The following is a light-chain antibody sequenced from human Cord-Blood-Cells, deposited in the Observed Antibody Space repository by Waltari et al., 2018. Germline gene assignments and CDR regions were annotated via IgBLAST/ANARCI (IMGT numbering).Light chain of an antibody. V-gene: IGLV2-8*01. CDR3: SSYAGSNNVV. CDR2: EVS. CDR1: SSDVGGYNY. J-gene: IGLJ2*01. Sequence: QSALTQPPSASGSPGQSVTISCTGTSSDVGGYNYGSWYQQHPGKAPKLMIYEVSKRPSGVPDRFSGSKSGNTASLIVSGLQAEDEADYYCSSYAGSNNVVFGGGTKLTVL.